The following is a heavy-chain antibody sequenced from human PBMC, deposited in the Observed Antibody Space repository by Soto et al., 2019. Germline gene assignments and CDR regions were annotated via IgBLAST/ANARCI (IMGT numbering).Heavy chain of an antibody. J-gene: IGHJ4*02. CDR2: ISFDGSKK. V-gene: IGHV3-30-3*01. D-gene: IGHD3-22*01. CDR1: GFTSSSYV. Sequence: QVQLVESGGGVVQPGRSLRLSCAGSGFTSSSYVMHWVRQAPGKGLEWVALISFDGSKKNYADSVKGRFTISRDNSKNMMYLQMNSLRPEDTAVYYCARGVFYYYGSSGYSPVYWGQGTLVTVSS. CDR3: ARGVFYYYGSSGYSPVY.